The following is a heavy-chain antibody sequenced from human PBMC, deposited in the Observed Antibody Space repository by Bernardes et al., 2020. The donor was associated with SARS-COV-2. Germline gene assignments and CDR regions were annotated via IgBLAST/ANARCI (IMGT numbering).Heavy chain of an antibody. D-gene: IGHD2-2*01. J-gene: IGHJ4*02. V-gene: IGHV3-23*01. CDR1: GFTFSSYA. Sequence: GGSLRLSCAASGFTFSSYAMSWVRQAPGKGLEWVSAISGSGGSTYYADSVKGRFTISRDNSKNTLYLQMNSLRAEDTAVYYCAKIRKVVVPAARGIALFDYWGQGTLVTVSS. CDR2: ISGSGGST. CDR3: AKIRKVVVPAARGIALFDY.